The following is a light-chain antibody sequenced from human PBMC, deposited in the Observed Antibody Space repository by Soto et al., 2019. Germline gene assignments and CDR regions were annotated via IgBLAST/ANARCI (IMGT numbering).Light chain of an antibody. V-gene: IGKV1-33*01. CDR2: DAS. CDR3: QQYDHLPRT. CDR1: QEISNY. J-gene: IGKJ1*01. Sequence: DIQMIQSPSSLSASVGDRVTITCQASQEISNYLNWYQQKPGKDPKLLIYDASNLERGDPSRFSGRGYGTDFTFTISSLQPEDFATYYCQQYDHLPRTFGRGTKVEIK.